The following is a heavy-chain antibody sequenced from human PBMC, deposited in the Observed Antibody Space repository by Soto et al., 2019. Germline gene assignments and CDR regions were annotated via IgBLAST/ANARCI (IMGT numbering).Heavy chain of an antibody. CDR2: INWDDDK. Sequence: SGPTLVNPTQTLTLTCTFSVFSLSTSGVCVGWIRQPPGKTLEWLTLINWDDDKRYNPSLKNRLTITKDTSKNQVVLTMTNMDPVDTATYYCAHRRRLGSDWYTFDYWGQGTPVTVSS. V-gene: IGHV2-5*02. CDR3: AHRRRLGSDWYTFDY. J-gene: IGHJ4*02. CDR1: VFSLSTSGVC. D-gene: IGHD6-19*01.